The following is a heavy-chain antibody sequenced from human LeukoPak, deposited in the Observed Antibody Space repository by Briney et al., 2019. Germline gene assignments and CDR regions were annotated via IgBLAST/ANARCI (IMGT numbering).Heavy chain of an antibody. J-gene: IGHJ2*01. V-gene: IGHV4-59*08. Sequence: SETLSLTCTVSGGSISSYYWSWIRQPPGKGLEWIGYIYYSGSTNYNPPLKSRVTISVDTSKNQFSLKLSSVTAADTAVYYCARHREWLVIWYFDLWGRGTLVTVSS. CDR2: IYYSGST. D-gene: IGHD6-19*01. CDR1: GGSISSYY. CDR3: ARHREWLVIWYFDL.